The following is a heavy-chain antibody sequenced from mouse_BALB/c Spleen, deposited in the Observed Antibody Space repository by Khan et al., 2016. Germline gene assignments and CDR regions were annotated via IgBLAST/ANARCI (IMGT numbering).Heavy chain of an antibody. V-gene: IGHV1-62-2*01. Sequence: QVQLQQSGAELVKPGASVKLSCKASGYTFTEYIIHGVKQRSGQGLEWIGWFYPGSGSIKYNEKFKDKATLTADKSSSTVYMELSRLTSEDSAVYFCARHEGRTMITTVYFDYWGQGTTLTVSS. CDR2: FYPGSGSI. CDR3: ARHEGRTMITTVYFDY. CDR1: GYTFTEYI. J-gene: IGHJ2*01. D-gene: IGHD2-4*01.